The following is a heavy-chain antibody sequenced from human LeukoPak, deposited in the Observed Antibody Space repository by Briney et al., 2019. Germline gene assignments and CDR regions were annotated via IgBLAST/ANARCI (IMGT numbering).Heavy chain of an antibody. D-gene: IGHD5-12*01. CDR3: ARDSGFDYPPYGGMDV. CDR2: ISSSGSTI. V-gene: IGHV3-48*03. Sequence: GGSPRLSCAASGFTFSSYEMNWVRQAPGKGLEWVSYISSSGSTIYYADSVKGRFTISRDNAKNSLYLQMNSLRAEDTAVYYCARDSGFDYPPYGGMDVWGQGTTVTVSS. CDR1: GFTFSSYE. J-gene: IGHJ6*02.